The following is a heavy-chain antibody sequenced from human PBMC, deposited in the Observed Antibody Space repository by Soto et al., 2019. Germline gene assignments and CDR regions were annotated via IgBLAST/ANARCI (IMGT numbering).Heavy chain of an antibody. J-gene: IGHJ4*02. CDR1: GFTFSSYG. Sequence: SLRLSCAASGFTFSSYGMHWVRQAPGKGLEWVAVISYDGSNKYYADSVKGRFTISRDNSKNTLYLQMNSLRAEDTAVYYCAKEIEMATTPGFDYWGQGTLVTVSS. CDR3: AKEIEMATTPGFDY. V-gene: IGHV3-30*18. D-gene: IGHD5-12*01. CDR2: ISYDGSNK.